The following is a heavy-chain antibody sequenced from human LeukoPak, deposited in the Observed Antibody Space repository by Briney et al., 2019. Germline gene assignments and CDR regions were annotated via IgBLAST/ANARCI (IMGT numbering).Heavy chain of an antibody. J-gene: IGHJ3*02. D-gene: IGHD3-16*01. Sequence: SQTLSLTCTVSGGSISSGGYYWSWIRQPPGKGLEWIGYIYYSGSTNYNPSLKSRVTISVDTSKNQFSLKLSSVTAADTAVYYCAGGGGPRAFDIWGQGTMVTVSS. CDR3: AGGGGPRAFDI. V-gene: IGHV4-61*08. CDR2: IYYSGST. CDR1: GGSISSGGYY.